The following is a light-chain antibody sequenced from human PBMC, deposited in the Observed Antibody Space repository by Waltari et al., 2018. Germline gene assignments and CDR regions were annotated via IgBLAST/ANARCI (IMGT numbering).Light chain of an antibody. Sequence: DIVMTQSPVSLPVTPGEPASISCRSSQSLLFSDGYNYLDWYLQKPGQAPQLVIYLGSNRASGVPDRFSGSGSGTDFTLKISRVEAEDVGVYYCMQALQTPPTFGGGTKVEIK. V-gene: IGKV2-28*01. CDR2: LGS. J-gene: IGKJ4*01. CDR1: QSLLFSDGYNY. CDR3: MQALQTPPT.